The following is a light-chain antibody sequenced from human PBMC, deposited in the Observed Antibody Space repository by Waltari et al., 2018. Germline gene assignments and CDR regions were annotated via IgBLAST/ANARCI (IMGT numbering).Light chain of an antibody. CDR2: DAS. Sequence: IVLTQSPATLSLSPGERATRSCRASQSVSPYLAWYQQKPGQAPGLLIYDASKRATGIPARFSGSGSGTDFTLTISSLEPEDFAVYYCQHRGDWPLAFGGGTKVEIK. J-gene: IGKJ4*01. CDR3: QHRGDWPLA. V-gene: IGKV3-11*01. CDR1: QSVSPY.